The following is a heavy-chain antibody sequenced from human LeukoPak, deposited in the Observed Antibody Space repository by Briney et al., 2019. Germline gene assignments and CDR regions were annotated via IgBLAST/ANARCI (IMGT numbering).Heavy chain of an antibody. D-gene: IGHD3-10*01. V-gene: IGHV4-61*02. CDR3: ARSLYYYGSDSFDI. CDR2: IYTSGST. CDR1: GGSISSGSYY. Sequence: PSETLSLTCTVSGGSISSGSYYWSWIRQPAGKGLEWIGRIYTSGSTKYNPSLKSRVTISVDRSKNQFSLKLSSVTAADTAVYYCARSLYYYGSDSFDIWGQGTMVSVSS. J-gene: IGHJ3*02.